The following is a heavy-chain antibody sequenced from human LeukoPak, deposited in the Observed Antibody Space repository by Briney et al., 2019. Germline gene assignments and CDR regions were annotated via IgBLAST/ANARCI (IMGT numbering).Heavy chain of an antibody. D-gene: IGHD2-8*01. V-gene: IGHV5-51*01. CDR3: ALMLGYPTIFDY. J-gene: IGHJ4*02. Sequence: GESLKISCKGSGYSFNTYWIGWVRQMPGKGLEWMGIIYPGDSDVRYSPSFQGQVIISADKSISTAYLQWSSLKASDTAMYYCALMLGYPTIFDYWGQGTLVTVSS. CDR1: GYSFNTYW. CDR2: IYPGDSDV.